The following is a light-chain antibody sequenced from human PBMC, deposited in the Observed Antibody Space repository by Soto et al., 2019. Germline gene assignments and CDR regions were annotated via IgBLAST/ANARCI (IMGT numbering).Light chain of an antibody. CDR1: QSVSSY. Sequence: EIVLTQSPATLSLSAGERATLSCRASQSVSSYLAWYQHKPGQAPRLLIYHASNRATGIPARFSGSGSGTDFTLTISSLEPEDFAVYFCQQRSNWPLITFGQGTRLEMK. J-gene: IGKJ5*01. CDR2: HAS. CDR3: QQRSNWPLIT. V-gene: IGKV3-11*01.